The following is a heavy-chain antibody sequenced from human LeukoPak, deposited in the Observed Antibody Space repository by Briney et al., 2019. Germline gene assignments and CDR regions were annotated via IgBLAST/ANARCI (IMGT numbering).Heavy chain of an antibody. CDR3: VRGRGQNSVRNFQGLVY. J-gene: IGHJ4*02. V-gene: IGHV3-13*01. D-gene: IGHD1-26*01. CDR2: IGTTGDT. Sequence: GGSLRLSCAASGFTFSGADMHGVRQGTGKGLEWVSAIGTTGDTCYLDSVRGRFTISRENAKNSLYLQMNSVRDGDTAVYYCVRGRGQNSVRNFQGLVYWGQGTLVTVSS. CDR1: GFTFSGAD.